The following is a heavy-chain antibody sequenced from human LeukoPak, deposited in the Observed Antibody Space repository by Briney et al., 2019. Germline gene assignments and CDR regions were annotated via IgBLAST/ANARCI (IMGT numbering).Heavy chain of an antibody. CDR1: GGSFSGYY. D-gene: IGHD1-7*01. CDR2: INHSGST. J-gene: IGHJ4*02. CDR3: ARDGGGGNYYFDY. V-gene: IGHV4-34*01. Sequence: ETLSLTCAVYGGSFSGYYWSWFRQPPGKGLEWIGEINHSGSTNYNPSLKSRVTISVDTSKNQFSLKLSSVTAADTAVYYCARDGGGGNYYFDYWGQGTLVTVSS.